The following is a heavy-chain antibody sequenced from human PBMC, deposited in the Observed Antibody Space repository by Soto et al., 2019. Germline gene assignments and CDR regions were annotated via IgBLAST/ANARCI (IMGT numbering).Heavy chain of an antibody. Sequence: PGESLKISCKGSGYSFTSYWIGWVRQMPGKGLEWMGIIYPGDSDTRYSPSFQGQVTISADKSISTAYLQWSSLKASDTAMYYCASVSGNTVLDYYFDYWGQGTLVTVSS. D-gene: IGHD5-18*01. CDR3: ASVSGNTVLDYYFDY. CDR2: IYPGDSDT. CDR1: GYSFTSYW. V-gene: IGHV5-51*01. J-gene: IGHJ4*02.